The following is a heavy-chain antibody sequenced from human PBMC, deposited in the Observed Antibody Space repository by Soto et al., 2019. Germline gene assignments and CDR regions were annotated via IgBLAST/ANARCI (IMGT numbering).Heavy chain of an antibody. CDR3: ARDIHTVTTRWFDP. Sequence: SETLSLTCTVSGASVSNNAYYWSWIRQPPGKGLEWIGYIYYSGSTNYNPSLKSRVTISVDTSKNQFSLKLSSVTAADTAVYYCARDIHTVTTRWFDPWGQGTLVTVSS. J-gene: IGHJ5*02. CDR1: GASVSNNAYY. D-gene: IGHD4-17*01. CDR2: IYYSGST. V-gene: IGHV4-61*08.